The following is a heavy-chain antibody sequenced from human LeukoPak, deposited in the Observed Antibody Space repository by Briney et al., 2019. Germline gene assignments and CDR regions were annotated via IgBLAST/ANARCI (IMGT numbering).Heavy chain of an antibody. D-gene: IGHD6-13*01. Sequence: ASVKVSCKASGYTFSDYYLQWVRQAPGQGLEWMGWINPNSGGTNYAQKFQGRVTMTRDTSISTVYVELSSLAYDDTAVYFCARETGLEQLNGWFDPWGQGSLVTVSS. J-gene: IGHJ5*02. CDR2: INPNSGGT. V-gene: IGHV1-2*02. CDR3: ARETGLEQLNGWFDP. CDR1: GYTFSDYY.